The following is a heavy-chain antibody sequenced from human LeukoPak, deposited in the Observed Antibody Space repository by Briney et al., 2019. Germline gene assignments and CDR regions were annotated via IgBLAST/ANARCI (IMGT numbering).Heavy chain of an antibody. CDR3: ARSTKLAMVRGVMSWFDP. Sequence: GGSLRLSCAASGFTFSSYWMHWVRQAPGKGLVWVSRINSDGSSTSYADSVKGRFTISRDNAKNTLYLQMNSLRAEDTAVYYCARSTKLAMVRGVMSWFDPWGQGTLVTVSS. D-gene: IGHD3-10*01. V-gene: IGHV3-74*01. J-gene: IGHJ5*02. CDR2: INSDGSST. CDR1: GFTFSSYW.